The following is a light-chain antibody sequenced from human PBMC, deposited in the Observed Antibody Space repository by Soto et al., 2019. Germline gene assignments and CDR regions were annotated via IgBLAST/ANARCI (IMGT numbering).Light chain of an antibody. CDR1: QSISSW. CDR2: KAT. V-gene: IGKV1-5*03. CDR3: QQYKIYWT. J-gene: IGKJ1*01. Sequence: DIQMTQSPSTLSASIGDRVTITCRASQSISSWLAWYQQKPGKAPKLLIYKATSSESGVSSRFSGSGSVTVFSLTISSLQPDDSATYYCQQYKIYWTFGQGTKVEIK.